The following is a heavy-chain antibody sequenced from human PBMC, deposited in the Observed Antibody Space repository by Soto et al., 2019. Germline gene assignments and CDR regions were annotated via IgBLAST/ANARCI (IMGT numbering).Heavy chain of an antibody. V-gene: IGHV1-18*01. CDR1: GYTFTSYG. J-gene: IGHJ4*02. D-gene: IGHD2-15*01. Sequence: QVQLVQSGAEVKKPGASVKVSCKASGYTFTSYGISWVRQAPGQGLEWMGWISAYNGNTNYAQKLQGRVTMTTDTSTSTGYMELRSLRSDDTAVYYCVVAAQPFYFDHWGQGTPVTVSS. CDR3: VVAAQPFYFDH. CDR2: ISAYNGNT.